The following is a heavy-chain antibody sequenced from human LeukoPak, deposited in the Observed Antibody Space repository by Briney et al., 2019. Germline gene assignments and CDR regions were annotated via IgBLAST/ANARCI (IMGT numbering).Heavy chain of an antibody. CDR1: GGSIRSYY. D-gene: IGHD5-24*01. CDR3: ARDLAGDGYIDY. J-gene: IGHJ4*02. CDR2: IYYSGST. Sequence: SETLSLTCTVSGGSIRSYYWSWIRQPPGKGLEWIGYIYYSGSTNYNPSLKSRVTISVDTSKNQFSLKLSSVTAADTAVYYCARDLAGDGYIDYWGQGTLVTVSS. V-gene: IGHV4-59*01.